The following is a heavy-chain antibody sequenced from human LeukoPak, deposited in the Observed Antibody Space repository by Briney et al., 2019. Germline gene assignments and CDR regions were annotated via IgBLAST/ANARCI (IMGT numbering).Heavy chain of an antibody. CDR1: GYTFTSYG. J-gene: IGHJ4*02. D-gene: IGHD1-26*01. CDR2: ISGYNGNT. CDR3: ARREVYYLDY. V-gene: IGHV1-18*01. Sequence: VASVKVSFKASGYTFTSYGISWVRQAPGQGLEWMGWISGYNGNTNYAQKLQGRVTMTTDTSTSTAYMGLRSLRSDDTAVYYCARREVYYLDYWGQGTLVTVSS.